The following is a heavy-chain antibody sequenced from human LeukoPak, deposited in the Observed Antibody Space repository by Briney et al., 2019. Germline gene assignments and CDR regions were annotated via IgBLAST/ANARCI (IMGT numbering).Heavy chain of an antibody. J-gene: IGHJ3*02. CDR3: ARGGSYLSAFDI. CDR1: GFTVSSNY. CDR2: IYSGGST. D-gene: IGHD1-26*01. Sequence: GGSLRLSCAAPGFTVSSNYMSWVRQAAGKGLEWVSIIYSGGSTFYADSVKGRFTISRDNSKNTLYLQMNSLRAEDTAVYYCARGGSYLSAFDIWGQGTMVTVSS. V-gene: IGHV3-53*01.